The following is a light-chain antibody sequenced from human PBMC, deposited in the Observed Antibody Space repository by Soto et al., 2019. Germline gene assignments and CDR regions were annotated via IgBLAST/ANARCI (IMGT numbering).Light chain of an antibody. Sequence: QPVLTQSPSASASLGASVKLTCTVSSGYSRSAIAWHQQQPEKGPRHLMKLNSDGSHSKGDDIPDRFSGSSSGAERYLTISSLQAEDEADYYCQTWVTGIAVFGGGTQLTVL. CDR2: LNSDGSH. CDR1: SGYSRSA. CDR3: QTWVTGIAV. J-gene: IGLJ7*01. V-gene: IGLV4-69*01.